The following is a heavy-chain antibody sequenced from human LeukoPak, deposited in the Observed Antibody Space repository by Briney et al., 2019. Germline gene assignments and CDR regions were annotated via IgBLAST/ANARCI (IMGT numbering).Heavy chain of an antibody. D-gene: IGHD5-12*01. CDR1: GGSISTYY. CDR2: IYYSGST. CDR3: ARGDVVATALDP. V-gene: IGHV4-59*08. J-gene: IGHJ5*02. Sequence: PSETLSLTCPVSGGSISTYYWNWIRQPPGKGLEWIGYIYYSGSTKYNPSLKARVTISVDTSKNQFSLKLSSVTAADTAVYYCARGDVVATALDPWGQGTLVTVSS.